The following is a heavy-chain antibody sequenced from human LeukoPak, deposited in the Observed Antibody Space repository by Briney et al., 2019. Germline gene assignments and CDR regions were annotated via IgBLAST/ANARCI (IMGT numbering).Heavy chain of an antibody. D-gene: IGHD2-2*01. CDR1: GFTFSSHA. Sequence: TGGSLRLSCAASGFTFSSHAMSWVRQAPGKGLEWVSAISGSGGSTYYADSVKGRFTISRDNSKNTLYLQMNSLRAEDTAVYYCAKDDSEYQLPFDYWGQGTLVTVSS. J-gene: IGHJ4*02. V-gene: IGHV3-23*01. CDR2: ISGSGGST. CDR3: AKDDSEYQLPFDY.